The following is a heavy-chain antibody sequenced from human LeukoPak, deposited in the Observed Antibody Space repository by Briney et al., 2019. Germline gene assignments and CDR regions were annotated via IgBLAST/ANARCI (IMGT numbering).Heavy chain of an antibody. J-gene: IGHJ6*03. CDR2: ISSSSSYI. D-gene: IGHD4-17*01. CDR1: GFTFSTYS. V-gene: IGHV3-21*04. CDR3: AKDGIVGDYAFYYYYMDV. Sequence: GGSLRLSCVDSGFTFSTYSMNWVRQAPGKGLEWVSSISSSSSYIYYGDSVKGRFTISRDNSKNTLYLQMNSLRAEDTAVYYCAKDGIVGDYAFYYYYMDVWGKGTTVTVSS.